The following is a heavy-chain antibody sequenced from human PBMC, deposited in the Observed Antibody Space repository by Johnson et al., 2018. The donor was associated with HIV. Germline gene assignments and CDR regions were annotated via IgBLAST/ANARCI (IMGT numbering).Heavy chain of an antibody. CDR3: ARDYAGDSSGYYFGAFDI. V-gene: IGHV3-30*07. CDR1: GFTFSNFV. J-gene: IGHJ3*02. CDR2: ISYDGANN. D-gene: IGHD3-22*01. Sequence: QVLLVESGGGVVQPGRSLRLSCEASGFTFSNFVMHWVRQAPGKGLEWLTSISYDGANNYYADSVKGRFTISRDNSKNTLYLQMNSLRAEDTALYHCARDYAGDSSGYYFGAFDIWGQGTMVTVSS.